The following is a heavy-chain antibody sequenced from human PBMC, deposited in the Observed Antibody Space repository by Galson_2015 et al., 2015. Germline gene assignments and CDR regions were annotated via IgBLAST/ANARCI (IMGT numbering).Heavy chain of an antibody. CDR1: EFTFSSYY. V-gene: IGHV3-21*01. J-gene: IGHJ4*02. D-gene: IGHD3-3*01. Sequence: SLRLSCAASEFTFSSYYMSWVRQAPGKGLEWVSSISSTTTYIYYADSVQGRFTISRDNAKNSLYLQMNSVGAEDTAVYYCARQILDYDFWSGYYPTNFDYWGQGTLVTVSS. CDR3: ARQILDYDFWSGYYPTNFDY. CDR2: ISSTTTYI.